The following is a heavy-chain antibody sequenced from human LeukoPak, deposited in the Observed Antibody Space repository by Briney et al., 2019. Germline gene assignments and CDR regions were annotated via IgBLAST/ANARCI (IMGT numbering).Heavy chain of an antibody. Sequence: PSETLSLTCNVSGDSISSSNYYWAWIRQPPGKGLEWIGNMYSSGTTHFSPSLRSRLTMSADNSKNQLFLKMISVTAADTAVYYCARHNMDLSDFDFWGQGTLVTVSS. D-gene: IGHD3-3*01. CDR1: GDSISSSNYY. CDR3: ARHNMDLSDFDF. J-gene: IGHJ4*02. V-gene: IGHV4-39*01. CDR2: MYSSGTT.